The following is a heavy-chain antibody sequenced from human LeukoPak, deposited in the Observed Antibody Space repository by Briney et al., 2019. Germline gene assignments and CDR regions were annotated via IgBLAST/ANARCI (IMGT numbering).Heavy chain of an antibody. Sequence: GGSLRLSCTASGFTFSHFVMAWVRRAPGKGLEWVSAISGSSGKTYYADSVRGRFTISRDNSKNTLFLEMNSLRAEDTAIYYCARDPTGTPPFDYWGQGTLVTVSS. CDR2: ISGSSGKT. CDR3: ARDPTGTPPFDY. CDR1: GFTFSHFV. J-gene: IGHJ4*02. D-gene: IGHD1-1*01. V-gene: IGHV3-23*01.